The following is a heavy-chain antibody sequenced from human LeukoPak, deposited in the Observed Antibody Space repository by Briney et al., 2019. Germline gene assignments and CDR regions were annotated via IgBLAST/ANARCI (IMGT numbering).Heavy chain of an antibody. CDR1: GYTFTGYY. V-gene: IGHV1-2*02. J-gene: IGHJ4*02. CDR3: ATAHY. Sequence: ASVKVSCKASGYTFTGYYMHWVRQAPGQGLEWMGWINPNSGGTNYAQKFQGRVTMTEDTSTDTAYMELSSLRSEDTAVYYCATAHYWGQGTLVTVSS. CDR2: INPNSGGT.